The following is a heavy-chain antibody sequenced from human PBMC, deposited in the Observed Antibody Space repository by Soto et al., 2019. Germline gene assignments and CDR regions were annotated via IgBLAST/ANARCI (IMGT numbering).Heavy chain of an antibody. V-gene: IGHV4-61*01. CDR3: AGEGSGWYVDY. J-gene: IGHJ4*02. CDR2: IYYSGST. D-gene: IGHD6-19*01. CDR1: GGSVSSGSYY. Sequence: QVQLQESGPGLVKPSETLSLTCTVSGGSVSSGSYYWSWIRQPPGKGLEWIGYIYYSGSTNYNPSLKSRVTRSVDTSKNQFSLKLSSVTAADTAVYYCAGEGSGWYVDYWGQGTLVTVSS.